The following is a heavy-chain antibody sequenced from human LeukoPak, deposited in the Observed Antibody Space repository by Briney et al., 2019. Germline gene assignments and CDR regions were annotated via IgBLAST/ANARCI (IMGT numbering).Heavy chain of an antibody. Sequence: ASVKVSCKASGDTFNNHAISWVRQSPGQGLEWMGGIIPILGTTNYAQRFQGRVAISTDNSTGTAYMELSSLRSEDTAVYYCAKDLEGGDTAMPKLGDYWGQGTLVTVSS. V-gene: IGHV1-69*10. CDR1: GDTFNNHA. D-gene: IGHD5-18*01. J-gene: IGHJ4*02. CDR3: AKDLEGGDTAMPKLGDY. CDR2: IIPILGTT.